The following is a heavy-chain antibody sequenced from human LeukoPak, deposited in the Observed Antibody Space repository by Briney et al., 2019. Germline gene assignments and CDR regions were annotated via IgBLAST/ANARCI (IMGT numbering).Heavy chain of an antibody. CDR1: GFSVSSTY. CDR2: IRIDGTNK. D-gene: IGHD3-16*02. J-gene: IGHJ4*02. V-gene: IGHV3-30*02. Sequence: GGSLRLSCAASGFSVSSTYMSWVRKAPGKGLEWVAFIRIDGTNKNYADSVKGRFTISRDNSRNTLFLQMNSLRAEDTAVYYCASPERVWGSYPRNWGQGTLVTVSS. CDR3: ASPERVWGSYPRN.